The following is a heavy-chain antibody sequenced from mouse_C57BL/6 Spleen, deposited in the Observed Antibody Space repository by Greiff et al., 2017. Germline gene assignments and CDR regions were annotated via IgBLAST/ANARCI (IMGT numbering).Heavy chain of an antibody. CDR2: ISSGGDYI. J-gene: IGHJ2*01. V-gene: IGHV5-9-1*02. Sequence: EVQRVESGEGLVKPGGSLKLSCAASGFTFSSYAMSWVRQTPEKRLEWVAYISSGGDYIYYADPVKGRFPISRDNARNTLYLQMSSLKSEDTAMYYCTREYGSLFDYWGQGTTLTVSS. CDR1: GFTFSSYA. D-gene: IGHD1-1*01. CDR3: TREYGSLFDY.